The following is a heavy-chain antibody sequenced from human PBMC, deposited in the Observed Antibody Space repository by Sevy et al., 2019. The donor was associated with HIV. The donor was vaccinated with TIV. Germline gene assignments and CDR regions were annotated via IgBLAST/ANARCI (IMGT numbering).Heavy chain of an antibody. V-gene: IGHV3-23*01. D-gene: IGHD2-8*01. Sequence: RGSLRLSCAASGFTFSKYSMSWVRQPPGKGLEWVSTLSFGCGEINYADSVKGRFTISRDNSKSSVYLQMNNLRPEDTAVYYCAREGCTKPQDYWGQGTLVTVSS. CDR2: LSFGCGEI. CDR1: GFTFSKYS. J-gene: IGHJ4*02. CDR3: AREGCTKPQDY.